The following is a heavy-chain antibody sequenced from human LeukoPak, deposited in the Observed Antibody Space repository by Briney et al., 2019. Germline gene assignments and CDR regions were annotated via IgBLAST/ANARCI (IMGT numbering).Heavy chain of an antibody. CDR1: GGSFSGYY. CDR3: ARESSTNYYYYYGMDV. Sequence: SETLSLTCAVYGGSFSGYYWSWIRQPPGKGLEWIGEINHSGSTNYNPSLKSRVTISVDTSKNQFSLKLSSVTAADTAVYHCARESSTNYYYYYGMDVWGQGTTVTVSS. V-gene: IGHV4-34*01. CDR2: INHSGST. J-gene: IGHJ6*02. D-gene: IGHD2-2*01.